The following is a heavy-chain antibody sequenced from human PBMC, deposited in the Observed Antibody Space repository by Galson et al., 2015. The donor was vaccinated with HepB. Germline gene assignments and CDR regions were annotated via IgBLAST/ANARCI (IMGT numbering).Heavy chain of an antibody. V-gene: IGHV3-30*03. CDR1: GFTFSSYG. Sequence: SLRLSCAASGFTFSSYGMHWVRQAPGKGLEWVAVISYDGSNKYYADSVKGRFTISRDNSKNTLYLHMDSLRSEDTAVYYCARGMYSSSWYYSDYWGQGTLVTVSS. D-gene: IGHD6-13*01. CDR2: ISYDGSNK. CDR3: ARGMYSSSWYYSDY. J-gene: IGHJ4*02.